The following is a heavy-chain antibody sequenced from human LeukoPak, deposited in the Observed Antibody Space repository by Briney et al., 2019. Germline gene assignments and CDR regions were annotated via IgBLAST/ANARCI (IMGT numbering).Heavy chain of an antibody. V-gene: IGHV4-34*01. CDR2: INHSGST. J-gene: IGHJ4*02. CDR3: AREIGIGDTMTIFDY. CDR1: GGSFSGYY. Sequence: SETLSLTCAVYGGSFSGYYWSWIRQPPGKGLEWIGEINHSGSTNYNPSLKSRVTISVDTSKNQFSLKLSSVTAADTAVYYCAREIGIGDTMTIFDYWGQGTLVTVSS. D-gene: IGHD3-22*01.